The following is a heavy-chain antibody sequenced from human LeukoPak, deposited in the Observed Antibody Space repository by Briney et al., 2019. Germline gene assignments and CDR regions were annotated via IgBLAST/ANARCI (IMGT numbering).Heavy chain of an antibody. CDR2: ISSSGSTI. J-gene: IGHJ4*02. Sequence: GGSLRLSCAASGFTFSSYEMNWVRQAPGKGLGWVSYISSSGSTICYADSVKGRFTISRDNAKNSLYLQMNSLRAEDTAVYYCARDDWSGYYLYFDYWGQGTLVTVSS. CDR3: ARDDWSGYYLYFDY. V-gene: IGHV3-48*03. CDR1: GFTFSSYE. D-gene: IGHD3-3*01.